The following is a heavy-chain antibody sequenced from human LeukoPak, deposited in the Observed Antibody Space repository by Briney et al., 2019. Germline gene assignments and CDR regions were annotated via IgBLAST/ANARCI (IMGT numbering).Heavy chain of an antibody. J-gene: IGHJ4*02. D-gene: IGHD1-26*01. Sequence: GGSLRLSCAASGFTFSSYSMNWVRHAPRQGLGWVSYISSSSSTIYYADSVKGRLTISRDNAKNSLYLQMNSLRADDTAVYYCARDSVGATGGLIYFDYWGQGTLVTVSS. CDR2: ISSSSSTI. V-gene: IGHV3-48*01. CDR3: ARDSVGATGGLIYFDY. CDR1: GFTFSSYS.